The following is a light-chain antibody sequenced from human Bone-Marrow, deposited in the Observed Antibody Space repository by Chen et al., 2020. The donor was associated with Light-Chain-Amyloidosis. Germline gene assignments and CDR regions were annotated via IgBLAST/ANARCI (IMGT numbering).Light chain of an antibody. CDR3: REYEGGGLGV. CDR2: END. Sequence: NFMLTQPHSVSESPGKTVIISCTRSSGSIATNYVQWYQQRPGSSPTTVIYENDQRPSGVPDPYCGYVGTSANSASLTIAGLTAQYGAYYCCREYEGGGLGVFGAGIKLPVL. J-gene: IGLJ3*02. V-gene: IGLV6-57*01. CDR1: SGSIATNY.